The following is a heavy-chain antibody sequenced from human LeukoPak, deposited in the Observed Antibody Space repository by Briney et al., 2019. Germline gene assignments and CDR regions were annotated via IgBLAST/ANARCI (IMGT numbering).Heavy chain of an antibody. CDR2: IYYSGST. J-gene: IGHJ4*02. D-gene: IGHD3-22*01. CDR3: ARRVDYYDSSGPLYYFDY. Sequence: SETLSLTCAVSGGSISSGGYSWSWIRQPPGKGLEWIGYIYYSGSTYYNPSLKSRVTISVDTSKNQFSLKLSSVTAADTAVYYCARRVDYYDSSGPLYYFDYWGQGTLVTVSS. V-gene: IGHV4-30-4*07. CDR1: GGSISSGGYS.